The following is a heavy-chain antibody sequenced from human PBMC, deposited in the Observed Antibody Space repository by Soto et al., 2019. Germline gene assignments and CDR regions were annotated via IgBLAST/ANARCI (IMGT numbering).Heavy chain of an antibody. CDR1: GFTLSSSG. D-gene: IGHD5-18*01. Sequence: GSLRLSVEPSGFTLSSSGMRGVRQVPGRGLEWVAVIWYDGSNKYYADSVKGRFTISRDNSKNTLYLQMKSMRAEDTAVYYCAREVVVYGYGPWWFDPWGQGTLVTGSS. CDR3: AREVVVYGYGPWWFDP. CDR2: IWYDGSNK. J-gene: IGHJ5*02. V-gene: IGHV3-33*01.